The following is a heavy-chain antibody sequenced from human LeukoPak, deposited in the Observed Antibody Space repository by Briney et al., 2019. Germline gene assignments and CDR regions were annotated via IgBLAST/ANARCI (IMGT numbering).Heavy chain of an antibody. J-gene: IGHJ4*02. CDR3: ASYSSGWSEDY. CDR2: INHSGST. Sequence: SETLSLTCAVYGGSFSGYYWSWIRQPPGKGLEWIGEINHSGSTNYNPSLKSRVTISVDTSRNQFSLKLSSVTAADTAVYYCASYSSGWSEDYWGQGTLVTVSS. V-gene: IGHV4-34*01. CDR1: GGSFSGYY. D-gene: IGHD6-19*01.